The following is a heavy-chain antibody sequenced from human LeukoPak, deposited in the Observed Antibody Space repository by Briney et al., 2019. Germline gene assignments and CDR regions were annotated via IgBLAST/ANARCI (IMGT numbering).Heavy chain of an antibody. CDR3: ARGDCSGGSCYSRWFDP. CDR1: GGSFSGYY. J-gene: IGHJ5*02. D-gene: IGHD2-15*01. V-gene: IGHV4-34*01. CDR2: INHRGST. Sequence: SETLSLTCAVYGGSFSGYYWSWIRQPPGKGLEWIGEINHRGSTNYNPSLKSRVTISVDTSKNQFSLKLSSVTAADTAVYYCARGDCSGGSCYSRWFDPWGQGTLVTVSS.